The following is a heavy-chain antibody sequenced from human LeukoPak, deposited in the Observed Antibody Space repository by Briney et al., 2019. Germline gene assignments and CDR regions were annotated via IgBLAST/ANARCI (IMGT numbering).Heavy chain of an antibody. CDR2: ISNSGST. Sequence: PGGSLRLSCAASGFTVSSNYMSWVRQAPGKGLEWIGYISNSGSTNYNPSLKSRVTISIDTSKNQFSLKLSSVTAADTAVYYCARGGESIQIWPFDYWGQGTLVTVSS. D-gene: IGHD5-18*01. CDR1: GFTVSSNY. J-gene: IGHJ4*02. CDR3: ARGGESIQIWPFDY. V-gene: IGHV4-59*02.